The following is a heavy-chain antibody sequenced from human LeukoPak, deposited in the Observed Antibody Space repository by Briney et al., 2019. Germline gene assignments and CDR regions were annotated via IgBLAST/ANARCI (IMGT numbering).Heavy chain of an antibody. CDR3: ARVKRTYYDSSGSSKGNFDY. Sequence: PSETLSLTCAVHGGSFSGYYWSWIRQPPGKGLEWVGEINHSGSTNYNPSLKSRVTISVDTSKNQFSLKLSSVTAADTAVYYCARVKRTYYDSSGSSKGNFDYWGQGTLVTVSS. V-gene: IGHV4-34*01. CDR2: INHSGST. J-gene: IGHJ4*02. D-gene: IGHD3-22*01. CDR1: GGSFSGYY.